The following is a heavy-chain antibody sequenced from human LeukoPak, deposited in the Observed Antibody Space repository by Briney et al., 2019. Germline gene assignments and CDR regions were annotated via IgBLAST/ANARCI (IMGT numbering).Heavy chain of an antibody. J-gene: IGHJ5*02. D-gene: IGHD3-3*01. V-gene: IGHV4-59*01. CDR3: ARPGWRGRVNWFDP. CDR1: GGSISSDY. Sequence: SETLSLTCTVSGGSISSDYWTWIRQPPGKGLEWIGYIYYSGSTNYNPSLKSRVTISLDRSENQFSLKLSSVTAADTAVYYCARPGWRGRVNWFDPWGQGTLVTVSS. CDR2: IYYSGST.